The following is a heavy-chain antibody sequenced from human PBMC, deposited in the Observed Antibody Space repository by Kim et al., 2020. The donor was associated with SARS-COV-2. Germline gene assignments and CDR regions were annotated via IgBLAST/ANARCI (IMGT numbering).Heavy chain of an antibody. V-gene: IGHV4-59*08. J-gene: IGHJ6*02. CDR2: VFHSGST. Sequence: SETLSLTCTVSGVSISSYYWTWIRQPPGKGLEWIGYVFHSGSTNYNPSLQSRVTMSVDTSKNLFSLKLTSVTAADTAVYYCMRLHGDHVPNFDSNYVMDVWGQGTTVTVSS. CDR3: MRLHGDHVPNFDSNYVMDV. CDR1: GVSISSYY. D-gene: IGHD4-17*01.